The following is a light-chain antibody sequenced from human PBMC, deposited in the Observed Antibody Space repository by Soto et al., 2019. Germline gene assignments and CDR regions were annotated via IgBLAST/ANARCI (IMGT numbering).Light chain of an antibody. V-gene: IGLV4-60*03. CDR3: ETWDSNTHWV. J-gene: IGLJ3*02. CDR1: SGHSSYI. Sequence: QSVLTQSSSASASLGSSVKLTCTLSSGHSSYIIAWHQQQPGKAPRYLMKLEGSGSYNKGSGVHDRFSGSSSGADRYLTISNLQSEDEADYYCETWDSNTHWVFGGGTKVTVL. CDR2: LEGSGSY.